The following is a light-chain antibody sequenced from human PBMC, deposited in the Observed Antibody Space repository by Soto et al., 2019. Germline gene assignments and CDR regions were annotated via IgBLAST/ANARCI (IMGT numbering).Light chain of an antibody. Sequence: EIVLTQSPATLSLSPGEIATRSCRARQTVDSFLAWYQQKPVQAPRLLIHDISERATGVPARFSGSGSGTDVTLPISIREPEDFAVDDCQQRRSWPRTFGQGTKVEIK. CDR3: QQRRSWPRT. V-gene: IGKV3-11*01. CDR2: DIS. J-gene: IGKJ1*01. CDR1: QTVDSF.